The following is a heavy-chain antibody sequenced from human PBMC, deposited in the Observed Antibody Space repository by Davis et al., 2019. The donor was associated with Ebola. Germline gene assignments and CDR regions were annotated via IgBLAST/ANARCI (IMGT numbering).Heavy chain of an antibody. D-gene: IGHD3-22*01. Sequence: GESLKISCTASGFTLSSYTMNWARQVPGKGLEWISYIDISSSTMDYADSVKGRFTISRDNAENSLHLQMSSLRADDTAVYYCARGVDDGSGYYARESWYFDLWGRGTQVTVSS. CDR3: ARGVDDGSGYYARESWYFDL. CDR2: IDISSSTM. CDR1: GFTLSSYT. V-gene: IGHV3-48*04. J-gene: IGHJ2*01.